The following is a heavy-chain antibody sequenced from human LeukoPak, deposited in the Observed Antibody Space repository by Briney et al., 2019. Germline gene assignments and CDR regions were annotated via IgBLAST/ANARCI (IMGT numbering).Heavy chain of an antibody. Sequence: GSLRLSCAASGFTFSSYWMSWIRQPPGKGLEWIGEINHSGSTNYNPSLKSRVTISVDTSKNQFALKLSSVTAADTAVYYCARGGYCSSTSCYSRGWFDPWGQGTLVTVSS. CDR1: GFTFSSYW. D-gene: IGHD2-2*02. J-gene: IGHJ5*02. CDR3: ARGGYCSSTSCYSRGWFDP. CDR2: INHSGST. V-gene: IGHV4-34*01.